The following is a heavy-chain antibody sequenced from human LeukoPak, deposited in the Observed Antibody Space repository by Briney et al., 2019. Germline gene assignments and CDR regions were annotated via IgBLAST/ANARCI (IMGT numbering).Heavy chain of an antibody. CDR1: GYTFTSYY. CDR3: ARVKEHSGYESAPTPDY. V-gene: IGHV1-46*01. J-gene: IGHJ4*02. D-gene: IGHD5-12*01. CDR2: INPSGGST. Sequence: ASVKVSCKASGYTFTSYYMHWVRQAPGQGLEWMGIINPSGGSTSYAQKLQGRVTMTTDTSTSTAYMELRSLRSDDTAVYYCARVKEHSGYESAPTPDYWGQGTLVTVSS.